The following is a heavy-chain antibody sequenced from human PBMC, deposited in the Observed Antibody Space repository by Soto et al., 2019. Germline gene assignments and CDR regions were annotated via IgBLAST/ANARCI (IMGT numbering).Heavy chain of an antibody. CDR1: GYTFTGYY. V-gene: IGHV1-2*02. J-gene: IGHJ6*03. Sequence: ASVKVSCKASGYTFTGYYMYWVRQAPGQGLEWMGWINPNSGGTNYAQKFQGRFTISRDNAKNSLYLQMNSLRAEDTALYYCAKDPVAVAGTKGVLGYMDVWGKGTTVTVSS. D-gene: IGHD6-19*01. CDR3: AKDPVAVAGTKGVLGYMDV. CDR2: INPNSGGT.